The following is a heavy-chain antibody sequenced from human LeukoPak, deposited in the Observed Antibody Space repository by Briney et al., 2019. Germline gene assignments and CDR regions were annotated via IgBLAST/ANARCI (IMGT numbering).Heavy chain of an antibody. CDR1: GFTFSSYS. D-gene: IGHD3-10*01. CDR2: ISSSSSTI. J-gene: IGHJ4*02. Sequence: GGSLRLSCAASGFTFSSYSMNWVRQAPGKGLEWVSYISSSSSTIYYADSVKGRFTISRDNAKNSLYLQMNSLRAEDTAVYYCARVTYGSGTYGAFDYWGQGTLVTVSS. CDR3: ARVTYGSGTYGAFDY. V-gene: IGHV3-48*01.